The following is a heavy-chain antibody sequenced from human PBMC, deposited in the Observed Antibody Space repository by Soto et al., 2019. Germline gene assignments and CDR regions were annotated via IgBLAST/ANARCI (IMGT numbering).Heavy chain of an antibody. V-gene: IGHV4-39*01. CDR1: GGSISSSSYY. J-gene: IGHJ6*02. CDR2: IYYSGST. D-gene: IGHD3-3*01. Sequence: SETLSLTCTVSGGSISSSSYYWGWIRQPPGKGLEWIGSIYYSGSTYYNPSLKSRVTISVDTSKNPFSLKLSSVTAADTAVYYCARAQPIPYDFWSGYSVYYYYYGMDVWGQGATVTVSS. CDR3: ARAQPIPYDFWSGYSVYYYYYGMDV.